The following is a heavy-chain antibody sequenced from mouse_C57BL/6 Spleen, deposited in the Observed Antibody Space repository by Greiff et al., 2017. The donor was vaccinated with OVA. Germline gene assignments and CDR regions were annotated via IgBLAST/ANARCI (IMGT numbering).Heavy chain of an antibody. CDR3: ARSGFITTVVAPFAY. Sequence: QVQLQQPGAELVKPGASVKMSCKASGYTFTSYWITWVKQRPGQGLESIGDIYPGSGSTNYNEKFKSKATLTVDTSSSTAYMQLSSLTSEDSAVYYCARSGFITTVVAPFAYWGQGTLVTVSA. CDR1: GYTFTSYW. J-gene: IGHJ3*01. V-gene: IGHV1-55*01. D-gene: IGHD1-1*01. CDR2: IYPGSGST.